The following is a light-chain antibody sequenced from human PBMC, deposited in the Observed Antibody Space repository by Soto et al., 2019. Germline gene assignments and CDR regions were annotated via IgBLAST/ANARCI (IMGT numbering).Light chain of an antibody. Sequence: AIPMTQSPSSLSSSVGDRVTITCRASQDISNDLGWYQQKPGRAHKFLIYAASTLQRGVPSRFSGSGSGTDFTLTITILQPEDFATYYCLQDYTFPWTFGQGTKVEI. CDR3: LQDYTFPWT. CDR2: AAS. V-gene: IGKV1-6*01. CDR1: QDISND. J-gene: IGKJ1*01.